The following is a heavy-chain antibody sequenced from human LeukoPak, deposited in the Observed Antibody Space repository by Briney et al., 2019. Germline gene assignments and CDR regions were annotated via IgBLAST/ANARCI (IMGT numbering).Heavy chain of an antibody. CDR1: GGSISSYY. Sequence: SETLSLTCTVSGGSISSYYGRWLRHPAGRGLEWIGRNYTSGHTNYNPSLKSRVTMSVDTSKNQFSLKLSSVTAADTAGYYCARDHWFGDSRFDYRGQGTLVTVSS. D-gene: IGHD3-10*01. V-gene: IGHV4-4*07. CDR2: NYTSGHT. J-gene: IGHJ4*02. CDR3: ARDHWFGDSRFDY.